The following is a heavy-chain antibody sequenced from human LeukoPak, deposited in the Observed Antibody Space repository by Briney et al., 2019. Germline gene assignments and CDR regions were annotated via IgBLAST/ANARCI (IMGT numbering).Heavy chain of an antibody. CDR3: ARKNPMVRGVIEYHYYGMDV. J-gene: IGHJ6*02. CDR1: GFTVSSNY. CDR2: IYSGGST. V-gene: IGHV3-53*01. Sequence: GGSLRLSCAASGFTVSSNYMSWVRQAPGKGLEWVSVIYSGGSTYYADSVKGRFTISRDNSKNTLYLQMNSLRAEDTAVYYCARKNPMVRGVIEYHYYGMDVWGQGTTVTVSS. D-gene: IGHD3-10*01.